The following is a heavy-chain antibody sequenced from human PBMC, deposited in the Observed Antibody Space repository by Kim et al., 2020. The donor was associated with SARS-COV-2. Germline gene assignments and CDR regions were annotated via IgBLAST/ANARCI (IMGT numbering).Heavy chain of an antibody. J-gene: IGHJ6*03. CDR1: GGSISRSD. V-gene: IGHV4-59*08. D-gene: IGHD6-13*01. CDR2: LYYSGST. CDR3: ARNSGSWSFYYYYMDV. Sequence: SETLSLTCTVSGGSISRSDWSWIRQPPGKGLEWIAYLYYSGSTNYNPSLKNRVTISVDTSENQFSLKLSSVTAADTAVYYCARNSGSWSFYYYYMDVWGKGTTVTVSS.